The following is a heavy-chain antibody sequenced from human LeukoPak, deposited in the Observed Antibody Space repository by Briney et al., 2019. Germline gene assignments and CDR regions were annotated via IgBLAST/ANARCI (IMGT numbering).Heavy chain of an antibody. CDR2: IYYSGST. CDR3: ARDKLVGYYYGMDV. CDR1: GGSISSGGYY. D-gene: IGHD2-2*01. V-gene: IGHV4-31*03. J-gene: IGHJ6*02. Sequence: KPSQTLSLTCTVSGGSISSGGYYWSWIRQHPGKGLEWIGYIYYSGSTNYNPSLKSRVTISVDTSKNQFSLKLSSVTAADTAMYYCARDKLVGYYYGMDVWGQGTTVTVSS.